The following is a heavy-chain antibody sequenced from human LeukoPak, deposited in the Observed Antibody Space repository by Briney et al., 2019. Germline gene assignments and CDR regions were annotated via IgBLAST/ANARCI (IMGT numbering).Heavy chain of an antibody. D-gene: IGHD2-2*01. V-gene: IGHV1-18*01. CDR1: GYTFTSYG. J-gene: IGHJ6*02. CDR3: ARDSSIVIVPAAMGTFYYYYGMDV. CDR2: ISAYIGNT. Sequence: ASVKVSCKASGYTFTSYGISWVRQAPGQGLEWMGWISAYIGNTNYAQKLQGRVTMTTDTSTSTAYMELRSLRSDDTAVYYCARDSSIVIVPAAMGTFYYYYGMDVWGQGTTVTVSS.